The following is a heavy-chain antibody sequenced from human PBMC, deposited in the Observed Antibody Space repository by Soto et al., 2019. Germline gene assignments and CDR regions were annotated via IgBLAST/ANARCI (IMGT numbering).Heavy chain of an antibody. CDR2: INSRSDTI. CDR1: GYIVSSFH. D-gene: IGHD3-22*01. J-gene: IGHJ6*02. Sequence: GGSLRLSCAASGYIVSSFHMNWVRQAPERGLEWVAYINSRSDTIYYSDSVKGRFTISRDNGKNSLFLQMNSLRDEDTAVYFCARVVVVIPPGYYYAMDVWGQGTTVTVSS. CDR3: ARVVVVIPPGYYYAMDV. V-gene: IGHV3-48*02.